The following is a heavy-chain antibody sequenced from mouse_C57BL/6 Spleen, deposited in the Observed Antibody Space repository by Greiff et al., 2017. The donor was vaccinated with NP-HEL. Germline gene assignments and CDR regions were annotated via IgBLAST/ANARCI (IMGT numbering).Heavy chain of an antibody. D-gene: IGHD1-1*01. Sequence: QVQLQQSGAELVKPGASVKLSCKASGYTFTSYWMHWVKQRPGQGLEWIGMIHPISGSTNYNEKFKSKATLTVDKSSSTAYMQLRSLTSEDSAVYYCASQDYYGSSTWGQGTLSLSLQ. V-gene: IGHV1-64*01. J-gene: IGHJ3*01. CDR1: GYTFTSYW. CDR3: ASQDYYGSST. CDR2: IHPISGST.